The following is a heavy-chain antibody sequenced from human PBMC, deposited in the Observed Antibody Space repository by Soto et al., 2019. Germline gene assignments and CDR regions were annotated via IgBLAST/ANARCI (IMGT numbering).Heavy chain of an antibody. Sequence: QVQLVESGGGVVQPGRSLRLSCAASGFTFSNYGMQWVRQAPGKGREWVAVISYDGSREYYADAVKGRFTISRDNSKNTLYVQMNSLRTEDTAVYYCAKDIIHGTYGGSHGDYFDYWGQGTLVTVSS. CDR2: ISYDGSRE. V-gene: IGHV3-30*18. CDR3: AKDIIHGTYGGSHGDYFDY. CDR1: GFTFSNYG. D-gene: IGHD1-26*01. J-gene: IGHJ4*02.